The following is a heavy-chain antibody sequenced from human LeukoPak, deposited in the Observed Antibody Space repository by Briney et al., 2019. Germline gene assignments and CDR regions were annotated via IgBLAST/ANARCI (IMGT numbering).Heavy chain of an antibody. V-gene: IGHV3-30*02. Sequence: GGSLRLSCAASGFTISSYGMHWVRQAPGKGLEWVAFIRYDGSNKYYADSVKGRFTISRDNAKNSLYLQMNSLRAEDTAVYYCARELRRIQLWLDYWGQGTLVTVSS. D-gene: IGHD5-18*01. CDR1: GFTISSYG. J-gene: IGHJ4*02. CDR2: IRYDGSNK. CDR3: ARELRRIQLWLDY.